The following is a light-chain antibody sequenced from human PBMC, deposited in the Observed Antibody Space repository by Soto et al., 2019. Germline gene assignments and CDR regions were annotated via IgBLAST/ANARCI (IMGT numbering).Light chain of an antibody. CDR2: EFG. CDR3: SSYAGSNNFEVV. CDR1: SSDVGGYNY. J-gene: IGLJ2*01. V-gene: IGLV2-8*01. Sequence: QSVLTQPPSASGSPGQSVTISCTGTSSDVGGYNYVSWYQQHPGKPPKLMIYEFGKRPSGVPDRFSGSKSGNTASLTVSGLQAEDEADYYCSSYAGSNNFEVVFGGGTKLTVL.